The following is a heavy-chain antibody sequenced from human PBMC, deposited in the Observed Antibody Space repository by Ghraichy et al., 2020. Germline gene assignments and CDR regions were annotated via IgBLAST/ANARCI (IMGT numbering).Heavy chain of an antibody. CDR1: GYTFTSYG. V-gene: IGHV1-18*04. J-gene: IGHJ5*02. CDR3: ARDQVGVSRGWFDP. Sequence: ASVKVSCKASGYTFTSYGISWVRQAPGQGLEWMGWISGYNGNTKNAQKVQGRVTMTTDTSTSTAYMELRSLRSDDTAVYYCARDQVGVSRGWFDPWGQGTLVTVSS. CDR2: ISGYNGNT. D-gene: IGHD1-26*01.